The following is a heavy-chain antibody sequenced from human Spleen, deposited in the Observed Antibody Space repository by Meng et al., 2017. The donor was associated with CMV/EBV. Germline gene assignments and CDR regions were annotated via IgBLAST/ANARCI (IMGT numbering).Heavy chain of an antibody. D-gene: IGHD3-10*01. Sequence: ISSGGYYWSWLRQHPGKGLEWIGYIYYSGSTYYNPSLKSRVTISVDTSKNQFSLKLSSVTAADTAVYYCARDNYYGSGKRTGHWFDPWGQGTLVTVSS. CDR3: ARDNYYGSGKRTGHWFDP. CDR1: ISSGGYY. V-gene: IGHV4-31*02. CDR2: IYYSGST. J-gene: IGHJ5*02.